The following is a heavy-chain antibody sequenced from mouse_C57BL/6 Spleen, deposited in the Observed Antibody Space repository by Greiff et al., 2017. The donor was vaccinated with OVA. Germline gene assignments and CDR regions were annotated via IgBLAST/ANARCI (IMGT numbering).Heavy chain of an antibody. CDR3: ASYSNYYYYAMDY. D-gene: IGHD2-5*01. CDR2: IWTGGGT. CDR1: GFSLTSYA. J-gene: IGHJ4*01. Sequence: QVQLKESGPGLVAPSQSLSITCTVSGFSLTSYAISWVRQPPGKGLEWLGVIWTGGGTNYNSALKSRLSISKDNSKSQVFLKMNSLQADDTAKYYCASYSNYYYYAMDYWGQGTSVTVSS. V-gene: IGHV2-9-1*01.